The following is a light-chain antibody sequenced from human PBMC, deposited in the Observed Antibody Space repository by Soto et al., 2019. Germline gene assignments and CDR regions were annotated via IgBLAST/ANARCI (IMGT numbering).Light chain of an antibody. CDR1: QSVATF. Sequence: DIQMTQSPSSLSASAGDRVTITCRASQSVATFLNWYQQRPGEAPKLLIYAASTLQIGVPSRFTGSGSGTDFTLTISSLQPEDFAIYYCQQSYSLLRTFGQGTKVEIK. CDR3: QQSYSLLRT. CDR2: AAS. J-gene: IGKJ1*01. V-gene: IGKV1-39*01.